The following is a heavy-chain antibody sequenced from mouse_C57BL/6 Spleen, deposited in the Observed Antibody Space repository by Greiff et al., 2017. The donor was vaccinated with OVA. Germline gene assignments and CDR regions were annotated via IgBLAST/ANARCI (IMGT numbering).Heavy chain of an antibody. D-gene: IGHD1-1*01. V-gene: IGHV1-82*01. Sequence: QVQLQQSGPELVKPGASVKISCKASGYAFSSSWMNWVKQRPGQGLEWIGRIYPGDGDTNYNGKFKGKATLTADKSSSTAYMQRSSLTSEDSAVYFCARGGYYGTRYFDVWGTGTTVTVSS. CDR1: GYAFSSSW. CDR3: ARGGYYGTRYFDV. CDR2: IYPGDGDT. J-gene: IGHJ1*03.